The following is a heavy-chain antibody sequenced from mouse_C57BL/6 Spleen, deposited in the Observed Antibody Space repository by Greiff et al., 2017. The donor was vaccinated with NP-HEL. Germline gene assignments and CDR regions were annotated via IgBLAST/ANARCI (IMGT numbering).Heavy chain of an antibody. CDR3: ARWSNLYAMDY. V-gene: IGHV1-53*01. CDR1: GYTFTSYW. Sequence: QVQLQQPGTELVKPGASVKLSCKASGYTFTSYWMHWVKQRPGQGLEWIGNINPSNGGPNYNEKFKSKATLTVDKSSSTAYMQLISLTSEDSAVYYCARWSNLYAMDYWGQGTSVTVSS. J-gene: IGHJ4*01. D-gene: IGHD2-5*01. CDR2: INPSNGGP.